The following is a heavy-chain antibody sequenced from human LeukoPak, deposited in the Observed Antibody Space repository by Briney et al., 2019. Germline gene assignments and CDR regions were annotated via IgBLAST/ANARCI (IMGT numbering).Heavy chain of an antibody. Sequence: GRSLRLSCAASGFTFSSYAMHWVRQAPGKGLEWVAVISYDRSNKYYADSVKGRFTISRDNSKNTLYLQMNSLRAEDTAVYYCARAQEGSSWLDYWGQGTLVTVSS. J-gene: IGHJ4*02. V-gene: IGHV3-30-3*01. CDR3: ARAQEGSSWLDY. CDR2: ISYDRSNK. D-gene: IGHD6-13*01. CDR1: GFTFSSYA.